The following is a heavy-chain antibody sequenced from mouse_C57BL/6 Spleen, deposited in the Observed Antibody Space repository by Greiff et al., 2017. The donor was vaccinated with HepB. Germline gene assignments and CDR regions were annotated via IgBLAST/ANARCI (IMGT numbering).Heavy chain of an antibody. D-gene: IGHD4-1*01. J-gene: IGHJ2*01. CDR3: ARSTWDVDY. V-gene: IGHV1-50*01. Sequence: QVQLQQSGAELVKPGASVKLSCKASGYTFTSYWMQWVKQRPGQGLEWIGEIDPSDSYTNYNQKFKGKATLTVDTSSSTAYMQLSSLTSEDSAVYYCARSTWDVDYWGQGTTLTVSS. CDR2: IDPSDSYT. CDR1: GYTFTSYW.